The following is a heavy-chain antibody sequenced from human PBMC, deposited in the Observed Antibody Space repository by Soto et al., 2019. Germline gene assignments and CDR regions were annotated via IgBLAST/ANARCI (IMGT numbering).Heavy chain of an antibody. V-gene: IGHV4-34*01. Sequence: QVQLQQWGAGLLKPSETLSLTCAVYGGSFSDFHWSWIRQPPGKGLEWIGEIHHRGNTNYNPSRSSRVTMSVDTSQNQFSLKMTSVTAADTAVYYCARTHYSMDVWDKGTTVTVSS. CDR3: ARTHYSMDV. CDR2: IHHRGNT. J-gene: IGHJ6*03. CDR1: GGSFSDFH.